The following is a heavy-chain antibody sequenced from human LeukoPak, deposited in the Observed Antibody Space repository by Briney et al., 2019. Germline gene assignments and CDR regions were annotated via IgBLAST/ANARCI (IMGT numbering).Heavy chain of an antibody. J-gene: IGHJ1*01. V-gene: IGHV3-30*02. CDR3: AKDEAQYFQH. CDR2: IRNDDGSNK. Sequence: GGSLRLSCGASGFIFRSYGMHWVRQAPGKGLEWVAFIRNDDGSNKYYADSVKGRFTISRDNSKNTVHLQMNSLRVEDTAVYYCAKDEAQYFQHWGQGTLVTVSA. CDR1: GFIFRSYG.